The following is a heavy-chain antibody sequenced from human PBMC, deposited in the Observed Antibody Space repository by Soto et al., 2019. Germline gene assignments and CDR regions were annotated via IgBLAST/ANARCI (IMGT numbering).Heavy chain of an antibody. J-gene: IGHJ6*02. CDR2: ISGHNGKA. CDR3: ARKGYIGNFAMDV. CDR1: GYAFKSYD. D-gene: IGHD5-12*01. V-gene: IGHV1-18*04. Sequence: ASVKVSCKASGYAFKSYDVMWVRKAPGQGLEWMGWISGHNGKADYAENFQGRVIMTTDTSTATASMDLRGLRSDDTAVYYCARKGYIGNFAMDVWGQGTTVTVSS.